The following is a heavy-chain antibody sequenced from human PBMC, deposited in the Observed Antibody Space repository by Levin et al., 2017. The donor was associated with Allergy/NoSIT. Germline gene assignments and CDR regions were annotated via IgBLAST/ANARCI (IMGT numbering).Heavy chain of an antibody. Sequence: GGSLRLSCAASGFTFSSHAMSWVRQAPGKGLEWVSRISVSSGHTYYADSVKGRFTISRDNSKNTLYLQMSSLRVEDTAVYHCATYAGTSGYEYWGQGTPVIVSS. CDR1: GFTFSSHA. J-gene: IGHJ4*02. CDR2: ISVSSGHT. CDR3: ATYAGTSGYEY. D-gene: IGHD6-13*01. V-gene: IGHV3-23*01.